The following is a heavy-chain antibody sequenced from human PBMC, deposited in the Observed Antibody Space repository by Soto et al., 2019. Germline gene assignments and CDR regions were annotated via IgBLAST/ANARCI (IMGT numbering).Heavy chain of an antibody. Sequence: QVQLQESGPGLVKPSQTLSLTCTVSGGSISSGDYYWSWIRQPPGKGLEWIGYIYYSGSTYYNPSLKSRVTISVDPSKNQFSLKLSSVTAAATAVYYCARDSTGGNAFDIWGQGTMVTVSS. CDR2: IYYSGST. J-gene: IGHJ3*02. V-gene: IGHV4-30-4*01. D-gene: IGHD3-16*01. CDR1: GGSISSGDYY. CDR3: ARDSTGGNAFDI.